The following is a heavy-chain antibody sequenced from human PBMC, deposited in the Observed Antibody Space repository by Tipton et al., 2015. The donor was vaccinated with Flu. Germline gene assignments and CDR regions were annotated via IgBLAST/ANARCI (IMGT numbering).Heavy chain of an antibody. J-gene: IGHJ2*01. Sequence: SLRLSCAASGFTFSSYYMHWVRQAPGKGLVRVSRIKSDGRSTSYADSVKGRFTISRDIAKDTLYLQMNSLGAEDSAVYYCARDLGVPAHDWYFDLWGRGSLVTVSS. D-gene: IGHD2-2*01. CDR2: IKSDGRST. CDR1: GFTFSSYY. CDR3: ARDLGVPAHDWYFDL. V-gene: IGHV3-74*01.